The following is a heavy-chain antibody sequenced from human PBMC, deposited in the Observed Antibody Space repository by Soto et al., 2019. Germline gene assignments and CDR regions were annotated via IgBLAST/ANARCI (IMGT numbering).Heavy chain of an antibody. CDR2: INTGDGNT. CDR1: GYTFTNYA. Sequence: QVQLVQSGAEEKMPGASVTVSCKTSGYTFTNYAMHWVRQAPGQRLEWMGWINTGDGNTQSSQKFLGRVTITMDTCAMTAYMDLTSLTSEDTAVYYCARPLSSHHVDKNYDYWGQGTQVTVSS. V-gene: IGHV1-3*04. J-gene: IGHJ4*02. D-gene: IGHD3-16*02. CDR3: ARPLSSHHVDKNYDY.